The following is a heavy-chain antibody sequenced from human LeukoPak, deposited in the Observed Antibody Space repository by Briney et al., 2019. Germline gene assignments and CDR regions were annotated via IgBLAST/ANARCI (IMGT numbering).Heavy chain of an antibody. Sequence: ASVKVSCKASGYTFTGYYMHWVRQAPGQGLEWMGWINPNSGGTNYAQKFQGRVTMTRDTSISTAYMELSRLRSDDTAVYYCATGPEIAARPRDYWGQGTLVTVSS. CDR1: GYTFTGYY. V-gene: IGHV1-2*02. J-gene: IGHJ4*02. CDR2: INPNSGGT. CDR3: ATGPEIAARPRDY. D-gene: IGHD6-6*01.